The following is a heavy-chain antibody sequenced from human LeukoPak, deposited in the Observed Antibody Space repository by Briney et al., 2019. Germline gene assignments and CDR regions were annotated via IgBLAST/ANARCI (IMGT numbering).Heavy chain of an antibody. CDR3: ARVPARSRDNWFDP. J-gene: IGHJ5*02. D-gene: IGHD1-14*01. CDR1: GGSISSYY. Sequence: PSETLSLTCTVSGGSISSYYWSWIRQPAGKGLEWIGRIYTSGSTNYNPSLKSRVTISVDTSKNQFSLKLSSVTAADTAVYYCARVPARSRDNWFDPWGQGTLVTVSS. V-gene: IGHV4-4*07. CDR2: IYTSGST.